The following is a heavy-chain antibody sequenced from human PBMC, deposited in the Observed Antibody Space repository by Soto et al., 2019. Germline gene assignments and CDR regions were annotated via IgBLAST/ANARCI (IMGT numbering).Heavy chain of an antibody. J-gene: IGHJ4*02. D-gene: IGHD2-15*01. CDR3: ARARRYCGGGSYYSGVFDY. CDR2: INPSGGST. V-gene: IGHV1-46*03. CDR1: GYTFTSYY. Sequence: QVQLVQSGAEVKKPGASVKVSCKASGYTFTSYYMHWVRQAPGQGLEWMGIINPSGGSTSYAQKFQGRVTMTRDTSTSTVYMELSSLRSEDTAVYYCARARRYCGGGSYYSGVFDYWGQGTLVTVSS.